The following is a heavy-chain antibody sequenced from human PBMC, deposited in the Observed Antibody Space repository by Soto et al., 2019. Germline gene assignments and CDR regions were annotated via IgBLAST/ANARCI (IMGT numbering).Heavy chain of an antibody. Sequence: QIQLQESGPGLVKSSETLSLTCSVSGVSITSSSYWWGWVRQSAGKGLEWIGSIYFNGRTHYNPSLQSRVTISVDTSKRQFSLSLTSVTDADSAVYFCVRLPVVRGLTDYFPFDPWGQGVLVTVS. CDR2: IYFNGRT. CDR1: GVSITSSSYW. CDR3: VRLPVVRGLTDYFPFDP. J-gene: IGHJ5*02. D-gene: IGHD3-10*01. V-gene: IGHV4-39*01.